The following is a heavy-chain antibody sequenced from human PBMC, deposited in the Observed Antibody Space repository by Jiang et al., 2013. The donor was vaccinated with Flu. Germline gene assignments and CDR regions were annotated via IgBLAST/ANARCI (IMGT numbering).Heavy chain of an antibody. V-gene: IGHV1-46*02. CDR2: INPSGGST. Sequence: GAEVKKPGASVKVSCRASGFTFNKIALQWVRQTRGQGLEWIGIINPSGGSTSYAQKFQGRVTMTRDTSTSTVYMELSSLRSEDTAVYYCARTFPDSSGYYLREPYYFDYWGQGTLVTVSS. CDR1: GFTFNKIA. J-gene: IGHJ4*02. D-gene: IGHD3-22*01. CDR3: ARTFPDSSGYYLREPYYFDY.